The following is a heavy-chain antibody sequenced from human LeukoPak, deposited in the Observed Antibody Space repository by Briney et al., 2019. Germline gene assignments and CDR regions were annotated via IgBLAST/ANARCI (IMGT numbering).Heavy chain of an antibody. D-gene: IGHD2-15*01. CDR1: GFTFSSYA. Sequence: GGSLRLSCAASGFTFSSYAMSWVRQAPGKGLEWVSAISYSGGTTYYADSVRGRFTISRDNSKNTLYLQVNSLRAEDTAVYYCARRCSGSCPFDHWGQGTLVTVSS. V-gene: IGHV3-23*01. J-gene: IGHJ4*02. CDR2: ISYSGGTT. CDR3: ARRCSGSCPFDH.